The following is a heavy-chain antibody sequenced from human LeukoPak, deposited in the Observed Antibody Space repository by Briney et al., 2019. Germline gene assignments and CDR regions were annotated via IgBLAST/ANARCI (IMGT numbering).Heavy chain of an antibody. V-gene: IGHV2-70*04. D-gene: IGHD3-16*02. J-gene: IGHJ4*02. CDR3: ARTKQHYDYVWGSYRYSALFDY. CDR2: IDWDDDK. Sequence: SGPTLVNPTQTLTLTCTFSGFSLSTSGIRVSWIRQPPGKALECLARIDWDDDKFYSTSLKTRLTISKDPSKNHAVHTQTHMDPVDTATYYCARTKQHYDYVWGSYRYSALFDYWGQGTLVTVSS. CDR1: GFSLSTSGIR.